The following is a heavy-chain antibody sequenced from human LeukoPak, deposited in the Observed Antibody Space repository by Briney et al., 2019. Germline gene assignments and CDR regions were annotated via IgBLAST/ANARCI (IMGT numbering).Heavy chain of an antibody. CDR1: GYTFTSYG. D-gene: IGHD3-22*01. CDR3: ARDPPYYYDTKDYMDV. J-gene: IGHJ6*03. Sequence: ASVKVSCKASGYTFTSYGISWVRQAPGQGLEWMGIINPSGGSTSYAQRFQGRVTMTRDMSTNTVYMELSSLRSEDTAVYYCARDPPYYYDTKDYMDVWGKGTTVTVSS. V-gene: IGHV1-46*01. CDR2: INPSGGST.